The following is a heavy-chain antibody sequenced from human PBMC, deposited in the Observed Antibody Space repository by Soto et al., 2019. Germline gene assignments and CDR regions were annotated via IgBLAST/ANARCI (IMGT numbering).Heavy chain of an antibody. J-gene: IGHJ5*02. Sequence: PSETLSLTCFVSGGSVTSYHWSWVRQSPGKGLEWIAYTYYTGNTNYNPSLQSRVTISLDTSKNQLSLKLTSMTAADTAVDYCARDMHAGFTHYFGPWGQGTLVTVSS. D-gene: IGHD1-26*01. V-gene: IGHV4-59*02. CDR2: TYYTGNT. CDR3: ARDMHAGFTHYFGP. CDR1: GGSVTSYH.